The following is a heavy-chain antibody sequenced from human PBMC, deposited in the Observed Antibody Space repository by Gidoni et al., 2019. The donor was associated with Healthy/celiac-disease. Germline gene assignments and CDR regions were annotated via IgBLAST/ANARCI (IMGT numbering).Heavy chain of an antibody. J-gene: IGHJ4*02. Sequence: QVQLQQWGAGLLKPSETLSLTCAVYGGSFSGYYWSWIRQPPGKGLELIGEINHSGSTNYNPSLKSRVTISLDTSKNQFSLKLSSVTAADTAVYYCARGIVADYWGQGTLVTVSS. CDR3: ARGIVADY. V-gene: IGHV4-34*01. D-gene: IGHD5-12*01. CDR1: GGSFSGYY. CDR2: INHSGST.